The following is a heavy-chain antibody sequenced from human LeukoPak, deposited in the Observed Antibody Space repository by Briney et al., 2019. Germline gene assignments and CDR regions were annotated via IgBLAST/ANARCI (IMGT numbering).Heavy chain of an antibody. D-gene: IGHD3-22*01. Sequence: GGSLRLSSAASGFTFDDYAMHWVRQAPGKGLEWVSLISGDGGTTYYADSVRGRFTISRDNSKNSLYLQMNSLRTEDTALYYCAKDGTDYYDSSGLGYWGQGTLVTVSS. CDR2: ISGDGGTT. J-gene: IGHJ4*02. V-gene: IGHV3-43*02. CDR3: AKDGTDYYDSSGLGY. CDR1: GFTFDDYA.